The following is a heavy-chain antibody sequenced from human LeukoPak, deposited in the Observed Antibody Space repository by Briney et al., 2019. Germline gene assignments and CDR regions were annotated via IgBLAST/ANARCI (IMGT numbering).Heavy chain of an antibody. CDR1: GGSISSGGYY. V-gene: IGHV4-30-2*01. CDR2: IYHSGST. J-gene: IGHJ6*02. D-gene: IGHD3-10*01. Sequence: SETLSLTCTVSGGSISSGGYYWSWIRQPPGKGLEWIGYIYHSGSTYYNPSLKSRVTISVDRSKNQFSLKLSSVTAADTAVYYCAREVFGMDVWGQGTTVTVSS. CDR3: AREVFGMDV.